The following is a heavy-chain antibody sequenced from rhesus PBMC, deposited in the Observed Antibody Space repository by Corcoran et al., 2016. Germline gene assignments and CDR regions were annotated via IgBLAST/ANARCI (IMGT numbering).Heavy chain of an antibody. CDR2: ISSSIGNT. CDR1: GGSISGGYG. J-gene: IGHJ4*01. CDR3: ARVLVQYVDWLLIAGFDY. Sequence: QVQLQESGPGLLKPSETLSLTCAVSGGSISGGYGWGWIRQPPGKGLGCIGSISSSIGNTYYNPSRKSRVTLSTDTAKNQFSLKLSSVTAADTAVYYCARVLVQYVDWLLIAGFDYWGQGVLVTVSS. D-gene: IGHD3-3*01. V-gene: IGHV4-127*01.